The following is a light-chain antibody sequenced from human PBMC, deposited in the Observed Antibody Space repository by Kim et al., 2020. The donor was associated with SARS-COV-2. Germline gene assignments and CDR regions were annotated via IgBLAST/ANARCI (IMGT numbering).Light chain of an antibody. V-gene: IGKV1-16*01. J-gene: IGKJ1*01. Sequence: ASIGDRVIISCRASQGIANNLGWFHQKPGKAPKPLIYAASRLETGVPSRFSGSGSGTDFILTISSLQPEDYGTYYCQQYDVYPRTFGQGTKVDIK. CDR1: QGIANN. CDR3: QQYDVYPRT. CDR2: AAS.